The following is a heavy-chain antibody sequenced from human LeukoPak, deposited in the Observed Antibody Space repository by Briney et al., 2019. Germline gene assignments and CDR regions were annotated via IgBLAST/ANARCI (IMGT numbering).Heavy chain of an antibody. CDR2: IIPILGIA. V-gene: IGHV1-69*02. CDR3: ANTPGIAAAGINY. D-gene: IGHD6-13*01. J-gene: IGHJ4*02. Sequence: VASVKVSCKASGGTFSSYTISWVRQAPGQGLEWMGRIIPILGIANYAQKFQGRVTITADKSTSTAYMELSSLRSEDTAVYYCANTPGIAAAGINYWGQGTPVTVSS. CDR1: GGTFSSYT.